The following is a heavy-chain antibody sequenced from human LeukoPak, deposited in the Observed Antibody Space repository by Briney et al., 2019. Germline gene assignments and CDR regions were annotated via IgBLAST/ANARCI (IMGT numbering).Heavy chain of an antibody. Sequence: GGSLRLSCAASGFTFRDHWMDWVRQAPGKGLEWVGNIKTDGSETYYLDSLRGRFSISRDNTNNALYLQMNSLRVEDTAVYYCVKNNGWFHLAQWGQGTLVTVSS. D-gene: IGHD6-19*01. V-gene: IGHV3-7*03. J-gene: IGHJ4*02. CDR3: VKNNGWFHLAQ. CDR2: IKTDGSET. CDR1: GFTFRDHW.